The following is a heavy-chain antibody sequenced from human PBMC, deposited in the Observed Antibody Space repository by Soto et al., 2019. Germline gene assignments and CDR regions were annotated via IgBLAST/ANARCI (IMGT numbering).Heavy chain of an antibody. D-gene: IGHD6-19*01. J-gene: IGHJ5*02. CDR2: IIPILGIA. V-gene: IGHV1-69*02. CDR3: ARKSSSSGWYGVLDP. CDR1: GGTFSSYT. Sequence: ASVKVSCKASGGTFSSYTISWVRQAPGQGLEWMGRIIPILGIANYAQKFQGRVTITADKSTSTAYMELSSLRSEDTAVYYCARKSSSSGWYGVLDPCGQGTLVTVSS.